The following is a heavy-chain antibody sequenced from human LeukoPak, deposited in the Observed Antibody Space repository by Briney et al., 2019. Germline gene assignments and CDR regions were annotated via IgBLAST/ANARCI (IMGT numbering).Heavy chain of an antibody. CDR1: GGTFSSYA. CDR3: ARARSGVDFWSGYNYYYYMDV. Sequence: SVKVSCKASGGTFSSYAISWVRQAPGQGLEWMGGIIPIFGTANYAQKFQGRVTITTDESTSTAYMELSSLRSEDTTVYYCARARSGVDFWSGYNYYYYMDVWGKGTTVTVSS. J-gene: IGHJ6*03. CDR2: IIPIFGTA. D-gene: IGHD3-3*01. V-gene: IGHV1-69*05.